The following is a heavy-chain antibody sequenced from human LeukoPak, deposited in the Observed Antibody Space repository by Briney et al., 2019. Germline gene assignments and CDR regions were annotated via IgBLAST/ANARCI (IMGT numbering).Heavy chain of an antibody. CDR1: GFTFSSYA. V-gene: IGHV3-30-3*01. CDR2: ISYDGSNK. Sequence: GGSLRLSCAASGFTFSSYAMHWVHQAPGKGLEWVAVISYDGSNKYYADSVKGRFTISRDNSKNTLYLQMNSLRAEDTAVYYCARGGPGSSTSCPDYWGQGTLVTVSS. CDR3: ARGGPGSSTSCPDY. J-gene: IGHJ4*02. D-gene: IGHD2-2*01.